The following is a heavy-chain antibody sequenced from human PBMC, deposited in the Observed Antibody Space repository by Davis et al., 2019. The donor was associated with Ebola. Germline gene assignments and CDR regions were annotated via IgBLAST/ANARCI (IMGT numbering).Heavy chain of an antibody. Sequence: SETLSLTCTVSGGSISGYYWSWIRQPPGKGLEWIGYIYYSGSTYYNPSLKSRVTISVDTSKNQFSLKLSSVTAADTAVYYCARAPTWSQINYYCFDYWGQGTLVTVSS. V-gene: IGHV4-59*06. J-gene: IGHJ4*02. CDR3: ARAPTWSQINYYCFDY. CDR2: IYYSGST. CDR1: GGSISGYY. D-gene: IGHD3-10*01.